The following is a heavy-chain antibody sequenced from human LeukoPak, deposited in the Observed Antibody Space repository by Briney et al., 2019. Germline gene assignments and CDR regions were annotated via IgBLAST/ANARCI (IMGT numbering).Heavy chain of an antibody. J-gene: IGHJ4*02. CDR3: ATLARYCGYDFDY. CDR2: INPNSGGT. V-gene: IGHV1-2*02. Sequence: ASVTVSRTASGYTFTGYYMHWVRQAPGHGLEWMGWINPNSGGTNYAQKFQGRVTMTRDTSPSTAYMELSRLRSDDTAVYYYATLARYCGYDFDYWGQGTLVTVSS. D-gene: IGHD5-12*01. CDR1: GYTFTGYY.